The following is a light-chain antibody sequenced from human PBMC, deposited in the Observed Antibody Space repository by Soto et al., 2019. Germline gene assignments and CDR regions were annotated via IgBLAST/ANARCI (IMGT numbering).Light chain of an antibody. CDR2: TTS. Sequence: EIVMKQSPATLSVSPGERATLSCRASPSVSSNLAWYQQKPGQAPSLLIYTTSTRASGVPARFSGSGSGTEFTLTINSLEPEDFAVYYCQQRSNWPWTFGQGTKVDVK. CDR1: PSVSSN. J-gene: IGKJ1*01. CDR3: QQRSNWPWT. V-gene: IGKV3-15*01.